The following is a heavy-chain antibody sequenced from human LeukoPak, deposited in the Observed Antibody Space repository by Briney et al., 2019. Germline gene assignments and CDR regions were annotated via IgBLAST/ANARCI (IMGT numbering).Heavy chain of an antibody. CDR3: VRQSRIFGVIRPGYMDV. D-gene: IGHD3-3*01. Sequence: PSETLSLTCGVSGGSINTNTFFWAWIRQPPGKGLEWIGNVFYSGSTLSNPSLKSRVTMSIDTSKSQFSLSLSSVTAADTAMYWCVRQSRIFGVIRPGYMDVWGKGLMVTVSS. J-gene: IGHJ6*03. V-gene: IGHV4-39*01. CDR1: GGSINTNTFF. CDR2: VFYSGST.